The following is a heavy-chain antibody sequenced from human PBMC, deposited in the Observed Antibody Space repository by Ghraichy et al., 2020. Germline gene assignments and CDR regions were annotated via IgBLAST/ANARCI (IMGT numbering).Heavy chain of an antibody. Sequence: SETLSLTCTVSGGSISSSSYYWGWIRQPPGKGLEWIGSIYYSGSTYYNPSLKSRVTISVDTSKNQFSLKLSSVTAADTAVYYCLGVINSSSSGWFDPWGQGTLVTVSS. CDR3: LGVINSSSSGWFDP. CDR1: GGSISSSSYY. J-gene: IGHJ5*02. CDR2: IYYSGST. D-gene: IGHD6-6*01. V-gene: IGHV4-39*01.